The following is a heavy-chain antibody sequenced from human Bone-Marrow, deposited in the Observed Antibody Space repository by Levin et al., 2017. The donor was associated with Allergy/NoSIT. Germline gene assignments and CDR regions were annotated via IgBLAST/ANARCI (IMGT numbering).Heavy chain of an antibody. V-gene: IGHV3-23*01. CDR3: ATGKYCSGGSCYSADY. CDR2: ISGSGVYT. D-gene: IGHD2-15*01. J-gene: IGHJ4*02. CDR1: GFTFSTYG. Sequence: SCAASGFTFSTYGMTWVRQAPGKGLEWVSGISGSGVYTYYADSVKGRFTISRDNSKNTVYLQMNTLRAEDTALYYCATGKYCSGGSCYSADYWGQGTLVSVSS.